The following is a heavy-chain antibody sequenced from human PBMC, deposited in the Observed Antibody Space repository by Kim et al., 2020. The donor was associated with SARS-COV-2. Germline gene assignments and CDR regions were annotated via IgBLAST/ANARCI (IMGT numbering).Heavy chain of an antibody. Sequence: KGRFTISRDNAKNSLYLQMNSLRAEDTAVYYCARDLENPSGYYLPNAFDIWGQGTMVTVSS. V-gene: IGHV3-11*06. CDR3: ARDLENPSGYYLPNAFDI. D-gene: IGHD3-22*01. J-gene: IGHJ3*02.